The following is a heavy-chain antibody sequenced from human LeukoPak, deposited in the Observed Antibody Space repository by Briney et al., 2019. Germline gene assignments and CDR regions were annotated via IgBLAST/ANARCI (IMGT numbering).Heavy chain of an antibody. V-gene: IGHV3-23*01. CDR1: GFTLNNYA. J-gene: IGHJ3*02. CDR2: TSSSDAGT. CDR3: AKETTPYGSGSYDDAFDI. Sequence: GGSLRLSCAASGFTLNNYAMSWVRQAPGKGLEWVSATSSSDAGTYHADSVRGRFTISRDNSKNTLYLQMNSLRAEDTAVYYCAKETTPYGSGSYDDAFDIWGQGTMVTVSS. D-gene: IGHD3-10*01.